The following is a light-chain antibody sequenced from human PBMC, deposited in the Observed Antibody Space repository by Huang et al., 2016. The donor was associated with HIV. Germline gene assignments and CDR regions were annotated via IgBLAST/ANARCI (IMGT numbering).Light chain of an antibody. V-gene: IGKV3-20*01. CDR1: QSVSSNF. J-gene: IGKJ2*01. Sequence: EIVLTQSPDTLSVSPGERATLSCRASQSVSSNFLAWYQQKPGQSPRVLIYTASNRAAGIPERFSGSGSGTDFTLTISRLEPEDFAVYYCHQYSSSPQTFGQGTKLEIK. CDR2: TAS. CDR3: HQYSSSPQT.